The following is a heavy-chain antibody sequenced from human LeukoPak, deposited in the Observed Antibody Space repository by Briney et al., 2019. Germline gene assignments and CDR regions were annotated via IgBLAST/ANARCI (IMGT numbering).Heavy chain of an antibody. Sequence: PSETLSLTCTVSGGSISSYYWSWIRQPPGKGLEWIGYIFYSGSANYNPSLKSRVTISIDTSKNQFSLKLSSVTAADTAVYYCARTWGNNGFYSFYFDYWGQGTLVTVSS. CDR1: GGSISSYY. CDR3: ARTWGNNGFYSFYFDY. V-gene: IGHV4-59*13. J-gene: IGHJ4*02. D-gene: IGHD3-16*01. CDR2: IFYSGSA.